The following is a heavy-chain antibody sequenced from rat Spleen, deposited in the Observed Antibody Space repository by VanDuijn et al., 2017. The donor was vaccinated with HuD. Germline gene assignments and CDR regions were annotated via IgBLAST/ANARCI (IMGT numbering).Heavy chain of an antibody. V-gene: IGHV2-13*01. Sequence: QVQLKESGPGLVQPSQTLSLTCTVSGFSLSSYGVIRVRQPPGKGLEWMGVIWGNGNTNYNSALKSRLSISRDTSKSQVYLKMNSLQTEDTATYYGARHEYYDGSYYHYFDYWGQGVMVTVSS. CDR2: IWGNGNT. CDR1: GFSLSSYG. D-gene: IGHD1-12*02. J-gene: IGHJ2*01. CDR3: ARHEYYDGSYYHYFDY.